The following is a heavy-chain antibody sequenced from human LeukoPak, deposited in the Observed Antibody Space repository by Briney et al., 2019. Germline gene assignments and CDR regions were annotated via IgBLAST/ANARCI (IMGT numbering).Heavy chain of an antibody. V-gene: IGHV3-23*01. Sequence: GGTLSLSCSASGITFRSYHMMWHPQAPGKGLEGVSSISSTGGTSYYADPVRVRFTSSRDNSKNTLYLQMNSLRAEDTAIYYCAKNGDRGAYCTGGTCYPYFYYYMDVWGKGTTVTI. J-gene: IGHJ6*03. CDR2: ISSTGGTS. D-gene: IGHD2-15*01. CDR3: AKNGDRGAYCTGGTCYPYFYYYMDV. CDR1: GITFRSYH.